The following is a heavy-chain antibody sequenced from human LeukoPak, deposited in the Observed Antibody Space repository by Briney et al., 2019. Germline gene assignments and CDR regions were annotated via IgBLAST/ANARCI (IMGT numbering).Heavy chain of an antibody. J-gene: IGHJ3*02. CDR1: GFTFSSYS. CDR2: ISSSSSYI. D-gene: IGHD2-15*01. V-gene: IGHV3-21*01. CDR3: ARDGSPGAFDI. Sequence: GGSLRLSCAASGFTFSSYSMNWVRQAPGKGLEWVSSISSSSSYIYYADSVKGRFTISRDNAKNSLYLQMNSLRAEDTAVYYFARDGSPGAFDIWAKGQWSPSLQ.